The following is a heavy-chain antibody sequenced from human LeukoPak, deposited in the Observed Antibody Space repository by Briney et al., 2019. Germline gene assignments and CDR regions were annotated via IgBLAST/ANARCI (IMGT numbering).Heavy chain of an antibody. CDR2: ISGSGGST. V-gene: IGHV3-23*01. J-gene: IGHJ4*02. CDR1: GFTFSSYA. CDR3: AKYLYGAYYDFWSGYSPVDY. Sequence: GGSLRLSCAASGFTFSSYAMSWVRQAPGKGLEWVSAISGSGGSTYYADSVKGRFTISRDNSKNTLYLQMNSLRAEDTAAYYCAKYLYGAYYDFWSGYSPVDYWGQGTLVTVSS. D-gene: IGHD3-3*01.